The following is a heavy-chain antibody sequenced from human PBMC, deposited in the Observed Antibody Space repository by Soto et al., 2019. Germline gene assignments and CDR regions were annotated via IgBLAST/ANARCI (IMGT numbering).Heavy chain of an antibody. Sequence: PGGSLRLSCAASGYTFTSYAMHWVRQAPGQGLEWMGWINPNSGGTNYAQKFQGWVTMTRDTSISTAYMELSRLRSDDTAVYYCARTKLAYDAFDIWGQGIMVTVSS. J-gene: IGHJ3*02. CDR3: ARTKLAYDAFDI. D-gene: IGHD1-7*01. CDR1: GYTFTSYA. V-gene: IGHV1-2*04. CDR2: INPNSGGT.